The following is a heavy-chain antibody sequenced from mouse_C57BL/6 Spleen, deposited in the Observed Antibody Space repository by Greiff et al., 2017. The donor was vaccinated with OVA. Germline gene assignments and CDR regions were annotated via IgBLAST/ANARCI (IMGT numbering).Heavy chain of an antibody. CDR1: GFNIKDYY. J-gene: IGHJ4*01. Sequence: EVQLQQSGAELVKPGASVKLSCTASGFNIKDYYMHWVKQRTEKGLEWIGRIDPEDGEAKYAPKFQGQATITADTTYNTAYLQRSSLTSEYTAVYYFARGDYGSSYNYAMDYWGQGASVTVSS. V-gene: IGHV14-2*01. D-gene: IGHD1-1*01. CDR2: IDPEDGEA. CDR3: ARGDYGSSYNYAMDY.